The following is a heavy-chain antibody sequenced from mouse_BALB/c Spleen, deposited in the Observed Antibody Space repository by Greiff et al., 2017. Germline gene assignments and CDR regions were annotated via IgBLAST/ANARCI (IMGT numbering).Heavy chain of an antibody. CDR3: ARSGRSNWAFDY. V-gene: IGHV5-17*02. J-gene: IGHJ2*01. CDR1: GFTFSSFG. CDR2: ISSGSSTI. D-gene: IGHD4-1*01. Sequence: EVKLVESGGGLVQPGGSRKLSCAASGFTFSSFGMHWVRQAPEKGLEWVAYISSGSSTIYYADTVKGRFTISRDNPKNTLFLQMTSLRSEDTAMYYCARSGRSNWAFDYWGQGTTLTVSS.